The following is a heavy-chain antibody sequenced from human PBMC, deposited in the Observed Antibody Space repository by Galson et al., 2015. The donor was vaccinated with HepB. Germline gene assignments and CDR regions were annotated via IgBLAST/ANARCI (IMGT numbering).Heavy chain of an antibody. V-gene: IGHV1-18*04. Sequence: SVKVSCKASGYTFTSYGISWVRQAPGQGLEWMGWISAYNGNTNYAQKLQGRVTMTTDTSTSTAYMELRSLRSDDTAVYYCARDDGHFMITFGGVSFDYWGQGTLVTVSS. J-gene: IGHJ4*02. D-gene: IGHD3-16*01. CDR2: ISAYNGNT. CDR3: ARDDGHFMITFGGVSFDY. CDR1: GYTFTSYG.